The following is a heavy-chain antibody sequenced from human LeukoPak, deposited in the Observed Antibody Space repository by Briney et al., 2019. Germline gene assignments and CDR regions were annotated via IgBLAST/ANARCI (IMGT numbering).Heavy chain of an antibody. CDR2: INPNSGGT. CDR3: ARDLAQLLSGINAFDI. Sequence: GASVKVSCKASGYTFTGYYMHWVRQAPGQGLEWMGRINPNSGGTNYAQKFQGRVTMTRDTSISTAYMELSRLRSDDTAVYYCARDLAQLLSGINAFDIWGQGTMVTVSS. D-gene: IGHD2-2*01. CDR1: GYTFTGYY. V-gene: IGHV1-2*06. J-gene: IGHJ3*02.